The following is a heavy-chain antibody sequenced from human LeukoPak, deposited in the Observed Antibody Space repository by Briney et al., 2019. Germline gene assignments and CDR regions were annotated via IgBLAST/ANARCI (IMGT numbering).Heavy chain of an antibody. CDR3: ARIIGWFGELLPDY. J-gene: IGHJ4*02. Sequence: SETLSLTCTVSGGSISSYYWSWIRQPPGKGLEWIGYIYYSGSTNYNPSLKSRVTISVDTSKNQFSLKLSSVTAADTAVYYCARIIGWFGELLPDYWGQGTLVTVSS. V-gene: IGHV4-59*01. D-gene: IGHD3-10*01. CDR2: IYYSGST. CDR1: GGSISSYY.